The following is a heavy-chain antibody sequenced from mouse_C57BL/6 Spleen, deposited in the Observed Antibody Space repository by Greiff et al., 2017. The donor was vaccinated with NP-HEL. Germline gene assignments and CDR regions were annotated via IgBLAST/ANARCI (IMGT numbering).Heavy chain of an antibody. CDR2: IDPENGDT. CDR1: GFNIKDDY. V-gene: IGHV14-4*01. D-gene: IGHD1-1*01. CDR3: TTVTTVVEDWYFDV. J-gene: IGHJ1*03. Sequence: VQLQQSGAELVRPGASVKLSCTASGFNIKDDYMHWVKQRPEQGLEWIGWIDPENGDTEYVSKFQGKATITADTSSNTAYLQLSSLTSEDTAVYYGTTVTTVVEDWYFDVWGTGTTVTVSS.